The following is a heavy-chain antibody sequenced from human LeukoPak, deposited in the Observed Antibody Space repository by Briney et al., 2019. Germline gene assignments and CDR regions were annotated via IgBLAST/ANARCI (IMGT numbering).Heavy chain of an antibody. V-gene: IGHV4-31*03. Sequence: PSETLSLTCTVSGGSISSGGYYWSWIRQHPGKGLEWIGYIYYSGSTNYNPSLKSRVTISVDTSKNQFSLKLSSVTAADTAVYYCATKYYDFWSGYPEYYFDYWGQGTLVTVSS. CDR3: ATKYYDFWSGYPEYYFDY. CDR1: GGSISSGGYY. J-gene: IGHJ4*02. D-gene: IGHD3-3*01. CDR2: IYYSGST.